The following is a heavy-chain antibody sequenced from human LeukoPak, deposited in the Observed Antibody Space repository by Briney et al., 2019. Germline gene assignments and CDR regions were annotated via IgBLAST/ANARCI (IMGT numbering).Heavy chain of an antibody. J-gene: IGHJ6*03. CDR3: ARSEQFPYYMDV. CDR1: GYTFTGYF. D-gene: IGHD6-19*01. CDR2: IYPNSGGT. Sequence: GASVKVSCKASGYTFTGYFMHWVRQAPGQGLEWMGWIYPNSGGTNYAQKFQGRVTMTRDTSISTAYMELSRLRSDDTAVYYCARSEQFPYYMDVWGKGTTVTVSS. V-gene: IGHV1-2*02.